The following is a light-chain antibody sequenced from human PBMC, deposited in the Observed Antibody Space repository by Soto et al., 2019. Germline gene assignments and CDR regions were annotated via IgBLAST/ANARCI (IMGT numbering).Light chain of an antibody. CDR2: EVS. CDR3: SSYTSSSPHVV. J-gene: IGLJ2*01. Sequence: QSVLTQPASVSGSPGQSITISCTGTSSDVGGYNYVSWYQQHSGKAPKLMIYEVSNRPSGVSNRFSGSKSGNTASLTISGLQAEDEADYYCSSYTSSSPHVVFGGGPKVTVL. V-gene: IGLV2-14*01. CDR1: SSDVGGYNY.